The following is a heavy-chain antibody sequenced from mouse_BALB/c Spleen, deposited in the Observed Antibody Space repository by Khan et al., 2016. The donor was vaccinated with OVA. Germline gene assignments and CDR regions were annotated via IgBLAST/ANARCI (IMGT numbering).Heavy chain of an antibody. J-gene: IGHJ4*01. CDR2: IWSDGST. CDR1: GFSLTNYG. V-gene: IGHV2-6-1*01. CDR3: ARQPYYHYNVMDY. D-gene: IGHD2-10*01. Sequence: QVQLKESGPGLVAPSQSLSITCTISGFSLTNYGVHLVRQPPGKGLEWLAVIWSDGSTTYNSALKSRLTITKDNSKSQVFLKMNSLQTDDTAIYFCARQPYYHYNVMDYWGQGTSVTVSS.